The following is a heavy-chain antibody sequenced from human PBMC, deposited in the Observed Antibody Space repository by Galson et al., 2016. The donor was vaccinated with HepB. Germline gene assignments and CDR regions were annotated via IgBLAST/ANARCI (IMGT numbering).Heavy chain of an antibody. CDR2: ISRSSSYI. CDR3: ARVIGWFAEISGGAFDI. CDR1: GFTFSSYS. V-gene: IGHV3-21*01. J-gene: IGHJ3*02. Sequence: SLRLSCAASGFTFSSYSINWVRQAPGKGLEWVSSISRSSSYIYYADSVKGRLTISRDNVKNSVYLQMNSLRAEDTAVYYCARVIGWFAEISGGAFDIWGQGTMVTVSS. D-gene: IGHD3-10*01.